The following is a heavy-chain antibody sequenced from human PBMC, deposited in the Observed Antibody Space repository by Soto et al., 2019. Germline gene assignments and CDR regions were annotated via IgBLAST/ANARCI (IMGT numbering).Heavy chain of an antibody. CDR1: GFTFSSYS. V-gene: IGHV3-21*01. CDR2: ISSSSSYI. D-gene: IGHD2-15*01. CDR3: ARDSGVVVAAFDY. J-gene: IGHJ4*02. Sequence: EVQLVESGGGLVKPGGSLRLSCAASGFTFSSYSMNWVRQAPGKGLEWASSISSSSSYIYYADSVKGRFTISRDNAKNSLYLQMNSLRAEDTAVYYCARDSGVVVAAFDYWGQGTLVTVSS.